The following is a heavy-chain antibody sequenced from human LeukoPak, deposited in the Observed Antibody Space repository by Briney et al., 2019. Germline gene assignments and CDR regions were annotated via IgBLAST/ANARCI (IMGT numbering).Heavy chain of an antibody. V-gene: IGHV3-23*01. CDR1: GFPFSTFA. Sequence: GGSLRLSCAASGFPFSTFAMIGVRQPPGRGVGWVSSISPSGGEIHYADSVRGRFTISRDNSKSTLSLQMNSLRAEDTAIYYCATYRQVLLPFESWGQGTLVTVSS. CDR3: ATYRQVLLPFES. D-gene: IGHD2-8*02. CDR2: ISPSGGEI. J-gene: IGHJ4*02.